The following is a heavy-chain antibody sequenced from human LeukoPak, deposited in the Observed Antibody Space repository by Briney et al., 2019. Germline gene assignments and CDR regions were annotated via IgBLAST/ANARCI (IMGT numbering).Heavy chain of an antibody. CDR2: ISYDGSNK. J-gene: IGHJ4*02. V-gene: IGHV3-30*03. Sequence: GGSLRLSCAASGFTFSSYGMHWVRQAPGKGLEWVAVISYDGSNKYYADSVKGRFTISRDNSKNTLYLQMNSLRAEDTAVYYCARPDPYSGSPEYYFDYWGQGTLVTVSS. CDR1: GFTFSSYG. D-gene: IGHD1-26*01. CDR3: ARPDPYSGSPEYYFDY.